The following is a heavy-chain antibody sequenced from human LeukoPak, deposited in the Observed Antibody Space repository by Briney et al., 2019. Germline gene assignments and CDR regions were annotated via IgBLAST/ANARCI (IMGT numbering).Heavy chain of an antibody. CDR1: GGSISGYY. CDR2: RYYSGSS. Sequence: PSETLSLTCTVSGGSISGYYWSWLRQPPGKGLEWIGYRYYSGSSNYNPSLKSRVTISVDTSKNQFSLKMSSVTSADTAVYYCATASGSGSNWYSDVWGRGTLVTVSS. J-gene: IGHJ2*01. V-gene: IGHV4-59*01. CDR3: ATASGSGSNWYSDV. D-gene: IGHD3-10*01.